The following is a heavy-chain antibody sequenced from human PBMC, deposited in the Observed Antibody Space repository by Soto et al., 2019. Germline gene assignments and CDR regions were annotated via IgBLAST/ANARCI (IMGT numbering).Heavy chain of an antibody. CDR1: GFIFSNNA. Sequence: EVQLLDSGGGLVQPGGSLRLSCAASGFIFSNNAMSWFRQAPGKGLEWVSTISGNGGSTYYADSVKGRFTISRDNSKNTLFLQMNSLRDEDTAVYYCAKRPLALLGFDYWGQATLVTVSS. V-gene: IGHV3-23*01. CDR2: ISGNGGST. J-gene: IGHJ4*02. CDR3: AKRPLALLGFDY.